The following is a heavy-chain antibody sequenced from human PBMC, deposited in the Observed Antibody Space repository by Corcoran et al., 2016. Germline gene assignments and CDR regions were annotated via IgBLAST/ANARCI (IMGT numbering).Heavy chain of an antibody. D-gene: IGHD5-18*01. Sequence: QVQLQQWGAGLLKPSETLSLTCAIYGGSFSGYYWNWIRQPPGKGLEWIGEINHSGSTNYNPSLKSRVTISVDTSKNQFSLKLSSVTAADTAVYYYARPPTRGYSYGHFDFWGQGTLVTVSS. CDR2: INHSGST. CDR1: GGSFSGYY. CDR3: ARPPTRGYSYGHFDF. V-gene: IGHV4-34*01. J-gene: IGHJ4*02.